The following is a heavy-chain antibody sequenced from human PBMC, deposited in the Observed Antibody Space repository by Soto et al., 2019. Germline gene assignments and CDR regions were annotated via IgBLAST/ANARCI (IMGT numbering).Heavy chain of an antibody. V-gene: IGHV4-30-2*01. D-gene: IGHD1-26*01. CDR2: INHLETT. Sequence: SEPLSLTCTVSGASITFGGYSWSLILQTPGKGLEWIGYINHLETTFYNPSFESRLTLSIDRAKNQFSLKLHSMSAADRAVYFCARGGGSDSFDYWGQGILVTVSS. CDR3: ARGGGSDSFDY. J-gene: IGHJ4*02. CDR1: GASITFGGYS.